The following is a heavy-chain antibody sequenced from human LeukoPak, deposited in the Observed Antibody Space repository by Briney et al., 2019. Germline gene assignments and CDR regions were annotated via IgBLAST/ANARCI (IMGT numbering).Heavy chain of an antibody. J-gene: IGHJ4*02. CDR1: GGSISSYY. CDR2: IYYSGST. CDR3: AREKMATIDY. V-gene: IGHV4-59*01. D-gene: IGHD5-24*01. Sequence: SETLSLTCTVSGGSISSYYWSWIRQPPGKGLEWIGYIYYSGSTNYNPSLKSRVTISVDTSKTQFSLKLSSVTAADTAVYYCAREKMATIDYWGQGTLVTVSS.